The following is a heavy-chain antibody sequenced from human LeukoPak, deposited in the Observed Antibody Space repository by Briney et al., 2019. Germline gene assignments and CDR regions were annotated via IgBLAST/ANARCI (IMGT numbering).Heavy chain of an antibody. Sequence: GGSLRLSCAASGFTLSNAWMSWVRQAPGKGLEWVSLIYSGGSTSYADSVKGRFTFSRDNSKNTLYLQMNSLRAEDTAVYYCARDRVNWNDVGGLFDYWGQGTLVTVSS. V-gene: IGHV3-53*01. CDR3: ARDRVNWNDVGGLFDY. CDR1: GFTLSNAW. D-gene: IGHD1-1*01. J-gene: IGHJ4*02. CDR2: IYSGGST.